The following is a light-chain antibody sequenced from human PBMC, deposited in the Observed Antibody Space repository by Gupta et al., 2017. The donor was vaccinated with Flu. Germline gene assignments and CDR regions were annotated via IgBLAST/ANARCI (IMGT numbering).Light chain of an antibody. CDR2: EVS. V-gene: IGKV2-30*01. Sequence: DVVMRQSPLSLSVTLGQATSISCRSSQSLVYKNGITYLTWFQQRPGQSPRRLIYEVSNRDSGVPDRFSGSGSVTDFTLKISRVEAEDVGFYYCMRGTHPWTFGQGTRLEI. J-gene: IGKJ2*02. CDR3: MRGTHPWT. CDR1: QSLVYKNGITY.